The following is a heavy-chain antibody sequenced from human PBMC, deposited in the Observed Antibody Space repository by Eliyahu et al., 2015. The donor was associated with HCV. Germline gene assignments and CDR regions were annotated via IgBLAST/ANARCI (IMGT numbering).Heavy chain of an antibody. CDR3: AKIGPMVEGVGWYFDV. D-gene: IGHD3-10*01. CDR1: GFTFXXYG. V-gene: IGHV3-23*01. CDR2: ISDSGDGT. Sequence: EVQLLESGGGLVQPGGSLRLSCAASGFTFXXYGMDWVRQAPGKGVEWVSGISDSGDGTYYADSVRGRFTISRDNPKSTLYLQMRSLRADDTAVYYCAKIGPMVEGVGWYFDVWGRGTLVTVSS. J-gene: IGHJ2*01.